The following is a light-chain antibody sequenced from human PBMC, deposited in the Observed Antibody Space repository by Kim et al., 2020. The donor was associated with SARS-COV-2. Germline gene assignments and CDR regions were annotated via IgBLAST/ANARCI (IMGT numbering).Light chain of an antibody. CDR1: SLRSYY. J-gene: IGLJ2*01. Sequence: ALGQTVRITCQGDSLRSYYASWYQQKPGQAPVLVIYGKNNRPSGIPDRFSGASSGNTASLTITGAQAEDEADYFCKSRDSSGNHLVFGGGTQLTVL. V-gene: IGLV3-19*01. CDR2: GKN. CDR3: KSRDSSGNHLV.